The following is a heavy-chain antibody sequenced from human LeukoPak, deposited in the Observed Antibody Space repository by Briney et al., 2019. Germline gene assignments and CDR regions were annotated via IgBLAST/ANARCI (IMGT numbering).Heavy chain of an antibody. J-gene: IGHJ4*02. CDR3: AKDAQRGFDYSNSLEY. CDR1: QFTFSHYG. V-gene: IGHV3-33*06. D-gene: IGHD4-11*01. Sequence: GRSLRLSCVASQFTFSHYGMHWVRQAPGKGLEWVAVIWNDGSSQYYADSVKGRFTISRDNFQKTVYLQMNSLRAEDTAVYYCAKDAQRGFDYSNSLEYWGQGTLVTVSS. CDR2: IWNDGSSQ.